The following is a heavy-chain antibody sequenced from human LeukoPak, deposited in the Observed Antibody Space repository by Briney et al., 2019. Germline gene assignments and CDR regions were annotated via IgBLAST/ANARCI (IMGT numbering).Heavy chain of an antibody. CDR2: IKQDGSEK. CDR3: ARDGRFAKLDY. V-gene: IGHV3-7*01. D-gene: IGHD3-16*01. Sequence: GGSLRLSCEASGFSFNNAWMTWVRQAPGKVLEWVANIKQDGSEKYYVDSVKGRFTISRDNAKNSLYLQMNSLRAEDTAVYYCARDGRFAKLDYWGQGTLVTVSS. J-gene: IGHJ4*02. CDR1: GFSFNNAW.